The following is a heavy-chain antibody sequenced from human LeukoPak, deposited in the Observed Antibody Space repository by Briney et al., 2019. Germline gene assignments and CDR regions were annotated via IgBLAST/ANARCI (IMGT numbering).Heavy chain of an antibody. CDR3: ARAIPGEDIVATTSYYFDY. CDR2: INHSGST. CDR1: GGSFSGCY. V-gene: IGHV4-34*01. D-gene: IGHD5-12*01. Sequence: PSETLSLTCAVYGGSFSGCYWSWIRQPPGKGLEWVGEINHSGSTNYNPSLKSRVTISVDTSKNQFSLKLSSVTAADTAVYYCARAIPGEDIVATTSYYFDYWGQGTLVTVSS. J-gene: IGHJ4*02.